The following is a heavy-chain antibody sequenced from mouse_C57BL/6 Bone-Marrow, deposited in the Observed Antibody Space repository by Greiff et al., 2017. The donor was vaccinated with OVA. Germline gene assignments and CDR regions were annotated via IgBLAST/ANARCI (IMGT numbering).Heavy chain of an antibody. Sequence: EVQLQQSGPELVKPGASVKISCKASGYTFTDYYMNWVKQSHGKSLEWIGDINPNNGGTSYNQKFKGKATLTVDKSSSTAYMELRSLTSEDSAVYYCATHDYGYAMDYCGQGTSVTVSS. D-gene: IGHD2-4*01. V-gene: IGHV1-26*01. CDR1: GYTFTDYY. CDR2: INPNNGGT. CDR3: ATHDYGYAMDY. J-gene: IGHJ4*01.